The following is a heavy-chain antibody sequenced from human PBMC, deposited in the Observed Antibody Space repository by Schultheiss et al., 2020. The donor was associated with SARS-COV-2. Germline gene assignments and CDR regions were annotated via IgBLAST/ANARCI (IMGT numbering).Heavy chain of an antibody. CDR3: ARRGTAAGGRFYYYYVMDV. CDR2: ISAYNGKT. J-gene: IGHJ6*02. Sequence: ASVKVSCKASGYTFTSYGISWVRQAPGQGLEWMGWISAYNGKTNYEEKFQGRVAMTTDTSTRTAYMELRNLRSEDTAVYYCARRGTAAGGRFYYYYVMDVWGQGTTVTVSS. V-gene: IGHV1-18*01. CDR1: GYTFTSYG. D-gene: IGHD1-1*01.